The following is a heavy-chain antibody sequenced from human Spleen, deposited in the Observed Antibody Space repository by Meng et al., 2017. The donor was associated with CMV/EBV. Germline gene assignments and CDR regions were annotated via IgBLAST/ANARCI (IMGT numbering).Heavy chain of an antibody. CDR1: GFSVSNYY. J-gene: IGHJ4*02. Sequence: GESLKISCAASGFSVSNYYMSWVRQAPGKGLEWVANINEAGTVKHYVDSVKGRFTMSRDNSKNSVFLQMIGLRTEDTAVYYCAREWWGPEYWGQGTLVTVSS. CDR3: AREWWGPEY. V-gene: IGHV3-7*01. D-gene: IGHD2-21*02. CDR2: INEAGTVK.